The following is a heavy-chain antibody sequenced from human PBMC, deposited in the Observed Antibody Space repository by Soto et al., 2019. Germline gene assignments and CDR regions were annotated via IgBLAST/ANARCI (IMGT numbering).Heavy chain of an antibody. J-gene: IGHJ5*02. D-gene: IGHD3-16*02. CDR1: VFRVRDYW. CDR2: IKQDESDK. V-gene: IGHV3-7*03. CDR3: AAYCYTMTCTHFHGYS. Sequence: GGSLRLACAVSVFRVRDYWMSWVRQAPGKGLEWVANIKQDESDKYYVDSVKGRFTISRDNAKNALYLQMNSLRVEDTAVYYCAAYCYTMTCTHFHGYSWGQGTQVTVSS.